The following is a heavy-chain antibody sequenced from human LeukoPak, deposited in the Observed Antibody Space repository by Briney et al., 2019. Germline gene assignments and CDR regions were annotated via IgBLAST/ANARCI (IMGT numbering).Heavy chain of an antibody. Sequence: SVKVSCKASGGTFSSYAISWVRQAPGQGLEWMGGIIPIFGTANYAQKFQGRVTITADKSTSTAYMELSSLRPEDTAVYYCARCGYSSSWENYYYYYYMDVWGKGTTVTVSS. CDR3: ARCGYSSSWENYYYYYYMDV. D-gene: IGHD6-13*01. J-gene: IGHJ6*03. CDR2: IIPIFGTA. CDR1: GGTFSSYA. V-gene: IGHV1-69*06.